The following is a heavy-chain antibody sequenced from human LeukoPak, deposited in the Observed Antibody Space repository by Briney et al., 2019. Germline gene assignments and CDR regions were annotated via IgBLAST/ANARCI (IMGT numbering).Heavy chain of an antibody. CDR1: GLTFPRYA. V-gene: IGHV3-23*01. CDR3: AKWGDFWTGLNNWYFEL. J-gene: IGHJ2*01. CDR2: ISGSGRDT. D-gene: IGHD3/OR15-3a*01. Sequence: GGSLRLSCAASGLTFPRYAFAWVRQAPGRGLQWVSGISGSGRDTFYSDSVKGRFTISRDNFKNTHYLQMSSLTAEDTAVYYCAKWGDFWTGLNNWYFELWGRGTLSLSPQ.